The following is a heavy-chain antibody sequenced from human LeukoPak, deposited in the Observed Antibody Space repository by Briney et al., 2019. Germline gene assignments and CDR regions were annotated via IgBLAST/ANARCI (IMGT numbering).Heavy chain of an antibody. CDR2: ISGGGERT. D-gene: IGHD6-19*01. CDR3: GKDGGQYSSGPEFDP. J-gene: IGHJ5*02. Sequence: GGSLRLSCAASGIVFSNTAMNWARQSPGRGLEWVSAISGGGERTFYADSVKGRFSISRDNSKNMLYLQMNSLRADDTAIYYCGKDGGQYSSGPEFDPRGQGALVTVSP. V-gene: IGHV3-23*01. CDR1: GIVFSNTA.